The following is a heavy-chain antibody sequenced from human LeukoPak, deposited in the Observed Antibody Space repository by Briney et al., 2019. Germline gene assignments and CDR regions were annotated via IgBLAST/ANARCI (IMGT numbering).Heavy chain of an antibody. J-gene: IGHJ4*02. D-gene: IGHD3-22*01. V-gene: IGHV3-23*01. Sequence: GGSLRLSCAASGFTFSSYAMSWVRQAPGKGLEWVSAITGSGGSTYYADSVKGRFTISRDNSKNTLYLQMNSLRAEDTAVYYCAKGYYDSSGYYPWYFDYWGQGTLVTVSP. CDR1: GFTFSSYA. CDR2: ITGSGGST. CDR3: AKGYYDSSGYYPWYFDY.